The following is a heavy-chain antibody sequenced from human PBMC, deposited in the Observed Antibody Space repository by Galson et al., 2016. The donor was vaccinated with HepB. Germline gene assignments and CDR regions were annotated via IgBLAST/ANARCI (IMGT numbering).Heavy chain of an antibody. CDR2: ISSSSSYI. CDR3: GGHGGNSA. CDR1: GFTFSSYS. D-gene: IGHD4-23*01. V-gene: IGHV3-21*04. Sequence: SLRLSCAASGFTFSSYSINWVRQAPGKGLEWVSSISSSSSYIYYADSVKGRFTISRDNAKNSLYLQTNSLRVEDTAIYYCGGHGGNSAWGQGTLVTVSS. J-gene: IGHJ4*02.